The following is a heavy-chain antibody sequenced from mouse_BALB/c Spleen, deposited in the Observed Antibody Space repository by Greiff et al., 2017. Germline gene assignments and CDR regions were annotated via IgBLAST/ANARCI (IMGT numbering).Heavy chain of an antibody. Sequence: EVQLQQSGPGLVKPSQSLSLTCSVTGYSITSGYYWNWIRQFPGNKLEWMGYISYDGSNNYNPSLKNRISITRDTSKNQFFLKLNSVTTEDTATYYCAILDGYYPYYFDYWGQGTTLTVSS. CDR3: AILDGYYPYYFDY. CDR2: ISYDGSN. J-gene: IGHJ2*01. CDR1: GYSITSGYY. V-gene: IGHV3-6*02. D-gene: IGHD2-3*01.